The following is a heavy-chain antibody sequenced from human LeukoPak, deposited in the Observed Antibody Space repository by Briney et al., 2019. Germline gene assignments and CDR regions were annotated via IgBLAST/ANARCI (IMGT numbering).Heavy chain of an antibody. J-gene: IGHJ4*02. CDR3: ASSSSWYSGLDY. CDR1: GFTFSNYG. CDR2: ISGGVYNT. Sequence: GGSLRLSCEASGFTFSNYGMNWVRQAPGKGLEWVSGISGGVYNTYYADSVKGRFTMSRDNSKNTLYLQMNSLRAEDTAVYYCASSSSWYSGLDYWGQGTLVTVSS. V-gene: IGHV3-23*01. D-gene: IGHD6-13*01.